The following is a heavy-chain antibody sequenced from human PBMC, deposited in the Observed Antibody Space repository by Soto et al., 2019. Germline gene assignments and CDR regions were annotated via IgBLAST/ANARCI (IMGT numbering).Heavy chain of an antibody. D-gene: IGHD5-18*01. CDR2: IYSGGST. J-gene: IGHJ3*02. CDR1: GFTVSSNY. Sequence: GGSLRLSCAASGFTVSSNYMSWVRQAPGKGLEWVSVIYSGGSTYYADSVKGRFTISRHNSKNTLYLQMNSLRAEDTAVYYCARDGAAMVRDAFDIWGQGTMVTVS. V-gene: IGHV3-53*04. CDR3: ARDGAAMVRDAFDI.